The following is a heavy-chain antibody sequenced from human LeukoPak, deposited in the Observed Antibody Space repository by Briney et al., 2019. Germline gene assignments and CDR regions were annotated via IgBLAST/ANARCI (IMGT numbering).Heavy chain of an antibody. CDR3: ARADYDSSAYYYNFDY. V-gene: IGHV4-59*01. CDR2: FYYIGST. D-gene: IGHD3-22*01. J-gene: IGHJ4*02. CDR1: GGSISGYY. Sequence: SETLSLTCTGSGGSISGYYWSWIQQPPGKGLEWIGYFYYIGSTNYNPSLKSRVTILVDTSTNQFSLKLSSVTAADTAVYYCARADYDSSAYYYNFDYWGQGTLVTVSS.